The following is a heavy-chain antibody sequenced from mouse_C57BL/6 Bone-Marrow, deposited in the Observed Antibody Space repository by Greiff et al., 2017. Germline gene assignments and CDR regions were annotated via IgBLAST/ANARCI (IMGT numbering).Heavy chain of an antibody. V-gene: IGHV2-2*01. Sequence: QVQLPPSGPGLVPPSQSLSITCTVSGFSLTSYGVLWVSQSPGTGLEWLGVLWSGGSTVYNADFISRLSIREATFMSQVFFEMNSLQADDTAIYYCSRKDGYYAMDYWGQGTSGTVAS. D-gene: IGHD2-3*01. J-gene: IGHJ4*01. CDR1: GFSLTSYG. CDR3: SRKDGYYAMDY. CDR2: LWSGGST.